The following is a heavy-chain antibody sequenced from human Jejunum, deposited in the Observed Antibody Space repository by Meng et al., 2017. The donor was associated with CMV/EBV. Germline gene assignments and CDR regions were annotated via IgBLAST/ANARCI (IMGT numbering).Heavy chain of an antibody. V-gene: IGHV3-30*03. J-gene: IGHJ4*02. Sequence: AASGFVFSDHGMEWVRQAPGKGLEWVAVISYDGRNEYYADSVKGRFTISRDNSNNTVYLQVNSLRPEDTAVYYCARDPDSGSCYFDYWGPGTLVTVSS. CDR2: ISYDGRNE. CDR1: GFVFSDHG. D-gene: IGHD1-26*01. CDR3: ARDPDSGSCYFDY.